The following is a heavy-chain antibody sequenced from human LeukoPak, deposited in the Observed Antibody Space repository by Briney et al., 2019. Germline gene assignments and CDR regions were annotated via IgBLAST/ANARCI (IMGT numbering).Heavy chain of an antibody. CDR3: ARGLRWDESGYSPLDY. Sequence: GGSLRLSSVASGFTFSTYWMNWVRQAPGKGLEWVTNIKHDGSEKNFVDSVKGRFTISRDNANNSLYLHINSLRAEDTAVYSCARGLRWDESGYSPLDYWGQGTLVTVSS. V-gene: IGHV3-7*01. CDR1: GFTFSTYW. CDR2: IKHDGSEK. D-gene: IGHD2-21*01. J-gene: IGHJ4*02.